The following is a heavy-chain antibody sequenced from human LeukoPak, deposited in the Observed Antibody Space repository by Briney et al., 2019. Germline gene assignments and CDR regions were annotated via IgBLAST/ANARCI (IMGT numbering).Heavy chain of an antibody. V-gene: IGHV3-21*01. Sequence: PGGSLRLSCAASGFTFSSYSMNWVRQAPGKGLEWVSSISSSSSYIYYADSVKGRFTISRDNAKNSLYLQMNSLRAEDTAVYYCARDFPGVYGDYVTIWGQGTLVTVSS. J-gene: IGHJ4*02. CDR2: ISSSSSYI. CDR1: GFTFSSYS. CDR3: ARDFPGVYGDYVTI. D-gene: IGHD4-17*01.